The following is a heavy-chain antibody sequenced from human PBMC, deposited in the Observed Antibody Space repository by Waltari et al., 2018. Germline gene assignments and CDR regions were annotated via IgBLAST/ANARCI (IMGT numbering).Heavy chain of an antibody. CDR2: IYYSGST. J-gene: IGHJ5*02. V-gene: IGHV4-59*01. CDR1: GGSISSYY. Sequence: QVQLQESGPGLVKPSETLSLTCTVSGGSISSYYWSWIRQPPGKGLEWIGYIYYSGSTNYNPSLKSRVTISVDTSKNQFSLKLSSVTAADTAVYYCAREYDRRGYNWFDPWGQGTLVTVSS. D-gene: IGHD3-9*01. CDR3: AREYDRRGYNWFDP.